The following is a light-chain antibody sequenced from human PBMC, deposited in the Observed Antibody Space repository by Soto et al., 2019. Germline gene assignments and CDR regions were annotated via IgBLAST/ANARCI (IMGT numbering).Light chain of an antibody. V-gene: IGKV1-9*01. Sequence: DIQLTQSPSFLSASVGDRVTITCRASQGISSYLAWYQQKPGKAPKRLIYAASTLQSGVPSRFSGSGSGTEFTLTISSLQTHDCTTDESQQLNIYPFTFGPGTKVDIK. J-gene: IGKJ3*01. CDR3: QQLNIYPFT. CDR1: QGISSY. CDR2: AAS.